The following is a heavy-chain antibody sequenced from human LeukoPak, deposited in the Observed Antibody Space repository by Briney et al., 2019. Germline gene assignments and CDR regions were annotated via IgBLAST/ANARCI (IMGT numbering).Heavy chain of an antibody. J-gene: IGHJ6*02. Sequence: WVRQAPGKGLEWIGSIYYSGSTYYNPSLKSRVTISVDTSKNQFSLKLSSVTAADTAVYYCARDDYVWGQYSGMDVWGQGTTVTVSS. V-gene: IGHV4-39*07. CDR2: IYYSGST. D-gene: IGHD3-16*01. CDR3: ARDDYVWGQYSGMDV.